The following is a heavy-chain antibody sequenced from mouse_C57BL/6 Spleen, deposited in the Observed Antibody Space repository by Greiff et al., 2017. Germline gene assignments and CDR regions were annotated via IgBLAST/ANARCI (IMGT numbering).Heavy chain of an antibody. CDR1: GYTFTDYY. J-gene: IGHJ3*01. Sequence: VQLQQSGAELVRPGASVKLSCKASGYTFTDYYINWVKQRPGQGLEWIARIYPGSGNTYYNEKFKGKATLTAEKSSSTAYMQLSSLTSEDSAVYFCARFGDYSNWFAYWGQGTLVTVSA. CDR3: ARFGDYSNWFAY. V-gene: IGHV1-76*01. D-gene: IGHD2-5*01. CDR2: IYPGSGNT.